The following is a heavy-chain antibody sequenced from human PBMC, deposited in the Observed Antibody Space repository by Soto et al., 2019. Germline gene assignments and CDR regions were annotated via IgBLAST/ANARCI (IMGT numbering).Heavy chain of an antibody. CDR3: TLAAAGDYYYYGMDV. V-gene: IGHV3-30-3*01. CDR2: ISYDGSNK. J-gene: IGHJ6*02. D-gene: IGHD6-13*01. CDR1: GFTFSSYA. Sequence: QVQLVESGGGVVQPGRSLRLSCAASGFTFSSYAMHWVRQAPGKGLEWVAVISYDGSNKYYADSVKGRFTISRDNSKNTLYLQMNSLRAEDTAVYYSTLAAAGDYYYYGMDVWGQGTTVTVSS.